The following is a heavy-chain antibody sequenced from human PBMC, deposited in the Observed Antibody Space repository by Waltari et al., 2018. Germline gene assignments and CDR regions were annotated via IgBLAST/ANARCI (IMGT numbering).Heavy chain of an antibody. J-gene: IGHJ6*03. CDR1: GGSISSYY. Sequence: QVQLQESGPGLVKPSETLSLTCTVSGGSISSYYWSWIRQPAGKGLEWIGRIYTSGSTNTNPALKSRVTMAVDTSKNQCSLKLSSVTAADTAVYYCARGYCSSTSCYWGYYYYYYMDVWGKGTTVTISS. CDR3: ARGYCSSTSCYWGYYYYYYMDV. D-gene: IGHD2-2*01. V-gene: IGHV4-4*07. CDR2: IYTSGST.